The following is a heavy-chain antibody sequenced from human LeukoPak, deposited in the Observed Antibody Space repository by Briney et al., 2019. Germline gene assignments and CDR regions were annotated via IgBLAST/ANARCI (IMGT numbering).Heavy chain of an antibody. CDR3: ARDQGGQLGSDY. J-gene: IGHJ4*02. Sequence: ASVKVSCKASGYTFTGCYMHWVRQAPGQGVKWMGWINPNSGGTNYAQKFQGRVTMTRDTSISTAYMELSRLRSDDTAVYYCARDQGGQLGSDYWGQGTLVTVSS. CDR2: INPNSGGT. CDR1: GYTFTGCY. D-gene: IGHD6-6*01. V-gene: IGHV1-2*02.